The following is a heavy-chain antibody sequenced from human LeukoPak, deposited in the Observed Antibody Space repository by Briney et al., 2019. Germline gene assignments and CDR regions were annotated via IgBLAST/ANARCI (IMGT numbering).Heavy chain of an antibody. CDR3: ARDAYYYDSSGYPDY. D-gene: IGHD3-22*01. V-gene: IGHV4-4*07. CDR1: GGSISSYY. J-gene: IGHJ4*02. CDR2: IYTSGST. Sequence: SETLSLTCTVSGGSISSYYWSWIRQPAGKGVEWIGRIYTSGSTNYNPSLKSRVTMSVDTSKNQFSLKLSSVTAADTAVYYCARDAYYYDSSGYPDYWGQGTLVTVSS.